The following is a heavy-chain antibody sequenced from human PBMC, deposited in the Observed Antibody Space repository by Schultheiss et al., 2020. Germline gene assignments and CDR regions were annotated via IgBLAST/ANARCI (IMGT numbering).Heavy chain of an antibody. V-gene: IGHV3-66*01. CDR3: ARAGYSSSPGGMDV. J-gene: IGHJ6*04. Sequence: ETLSLTCTVSGGSISSGDYYWGWIRQHPGKGLEWVSGISWNSGSIGYADSVKGRFTISRDNSKNTLYLQMNSLRAGDTAVYYCARAGYSSSPGGMDVWGKGTTVTVSS. CDR2: ISWNSGSI. D-gene: IGHD6-13*01. CDR1: GGSISSGDYY.